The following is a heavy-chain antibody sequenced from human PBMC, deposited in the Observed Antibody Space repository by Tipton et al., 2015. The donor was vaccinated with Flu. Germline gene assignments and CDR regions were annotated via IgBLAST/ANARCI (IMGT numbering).Heavy chain of an antibody. D-gene: IGHD4-11*01. CDR1: GGSISSVSDY. CDR3: ARRDYSNYVSDPKNWFDP. V-gene: IGHV4-61*02. CDR2: IYTSGST. J-gene: IGHJ5*02. Sequence: LRLSCTVSGGSISSVSDYWNWIRQPAGKALEWIGLIYTSGSTEYSPSLESRVTISLDTSKNQFSLKLTSVTAADTAVYYCARRDYSNYVSDPKNWFDPWGQGTLVTVSS.